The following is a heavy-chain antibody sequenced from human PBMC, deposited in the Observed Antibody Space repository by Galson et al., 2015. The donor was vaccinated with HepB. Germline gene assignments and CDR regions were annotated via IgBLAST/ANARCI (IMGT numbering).Heavy chain of an antibody. J-gene: IGHJ4*02. V-gene: IGHV3-23*01. Sequence: WVRQAPGKGLEWISATSDGGAGTSYADSVKGRFTISRDNSKSTLFLEISSLRAEDTAIYYCAKDREVGYCSGGSCSPPDSWGQGTLVTVSS. CDR2: TSDGGAGT. D-gene: IGHD2-15*01. CDR3: AKDREVGYCSGGSCSPPDS.